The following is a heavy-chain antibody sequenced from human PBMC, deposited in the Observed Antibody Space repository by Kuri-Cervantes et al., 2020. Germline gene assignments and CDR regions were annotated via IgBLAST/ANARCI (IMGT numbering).Heavy chain of an antibody. CDR3: ARMGPYSYGYGVFDY. J-gene: IGHJ4*02. Sequence: LRLSCTVPGGSISSGGYYWSWIRQHPGKGLEWIGYIYYSGSTYYNPSLKSRVTISVDKSKNQFSLKLSSVTAADTAVYYCARMGPYSYGYGVFDYWGQGTLVTVSS. D-gene: IGHD5-18*01. V-gene: IGHV4-31*03. CDR2: IYYSGST. CDR1: GGSISSGGYY.